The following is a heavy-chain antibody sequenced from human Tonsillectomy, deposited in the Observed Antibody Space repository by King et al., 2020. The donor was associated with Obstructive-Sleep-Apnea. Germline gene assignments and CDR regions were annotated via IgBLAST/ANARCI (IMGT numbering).Heavy chain of an antibody. Sequence: VQLQESGPGLVKPSETLSLTCTVSGGSISNYYWSWIRQPPGKGLEWVGFIYYSGSTNYNPSLESRVTISVDTSRNQFSLKLTSVTAADPAVYYCTRASTSSPSTMMFDHWGQGTLVTVSS. CDR1: GGSISNYY. D-gene: IGHD3-16*01. V-gene: IGHV4-59*01. CDR3: TRASTSSPSTMMFDH. CDR2: IYYSGST. J-gene: IGHJ4*02.